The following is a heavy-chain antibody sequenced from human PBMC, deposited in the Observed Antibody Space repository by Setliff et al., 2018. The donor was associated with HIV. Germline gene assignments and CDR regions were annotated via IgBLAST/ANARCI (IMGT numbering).Heavy chain of an antibody. CDR2: IYTSGST. J-gene: IGHJ4*02. CDR3: ARTGYSSSWYLFDY. Sequence: LSLTCTVSGGSISSYYWSWIRQPAGKGLEWIGRIYTSGSTNYNPSLKSRVTMSVDTSKNQFSLKLSSVTAADTAVYYCARTGYSSSWYLFDYWGQGTLVTVSS. CDR1: GGSISSYY. V-gene: IGHV4-4*07. D-gene: IGHD6-13*01.